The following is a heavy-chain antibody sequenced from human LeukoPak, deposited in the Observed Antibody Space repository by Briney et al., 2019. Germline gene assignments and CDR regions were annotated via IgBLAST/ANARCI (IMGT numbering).Heavy chain of an antibody. J-gene: IGHJ4*02. CDR1: GFTFSSYG. Sequence: GGSLRLSCAASGFTFSSYGMHWVRQAPGKGLEWVAVISYDGSNKYYADSVKGRFTISRDKSKNTLYLQMNSLRDEDTAVYYCAKEIPKVWGIVGATRSNYFDYWGQGTLVTVSS. CDR3: AKEIPKVWGIVGATRSNYFDY. D-gene: IGHD1-26*01. V-gene: IGHV3-30*18. CDR2: ISYDGSNK.